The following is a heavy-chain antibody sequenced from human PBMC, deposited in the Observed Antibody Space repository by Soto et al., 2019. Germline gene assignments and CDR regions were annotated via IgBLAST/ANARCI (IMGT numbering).Heavy chain of an antibody. Sequence: ASVKVSCKVSGYTLTELSMHWVRQAPGKGLEWMGGFDPEDGETIYAQKFQGRVTMTEDTSTDTAYMELSSLRSEDTAVYYCATAGYGDHPLVYFDYWGQGTLVTVSS. J-gene: IGHJ4*02. CDR1: GYTLTELS. CDR2: FDPEDGET. D-gene: IGHD4-17*01. V-gene: IGHV1-24*01. CDR3: ATAGYGDHPLVYFDY.